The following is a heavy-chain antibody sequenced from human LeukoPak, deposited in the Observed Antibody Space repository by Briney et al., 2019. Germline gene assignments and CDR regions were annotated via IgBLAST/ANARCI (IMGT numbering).Heavy chain of an antibody. CDR3: ARDLGPYYDTSDNWFDP. D-gene: IGHD3-22*01. CDR2: INSDGINT. J-gene: IGHJ5*02. CDR1: GFTFSNYW. V-gene: IGHV3-74*01. Sequence: GGSLRLSCAASGFTFSNYWMHWVRQAPGKGLVWVSRINSDGINTSYADSVKGRFTISRDNAKNTLNLQMNSLRAEDTAVYYCARDLGPYYDTSDNWFDPWGQGTLVTVSS.